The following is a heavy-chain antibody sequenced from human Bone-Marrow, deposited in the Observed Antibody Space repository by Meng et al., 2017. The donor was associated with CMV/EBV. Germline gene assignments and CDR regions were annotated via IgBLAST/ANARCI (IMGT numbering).Heavy chain of an antibody. CDR1: GGSISSGDYY. V-gene: IGHV4-30-4*08. J-gene: IGHJ4*02. CDR3: ARALFAATLYYFDY. CDR2: IYYSGST. Sequence: SETLSLTCTVSGGSISSGDYYWSWIRQPPGKGLEWIGYIYYSGSTYYNPSLKSRVTISVDTSKTQFSLKLSSVTAADTAVYYCARALFAATLYYFDYWGQGTRVTVSS. D-gene: IGHD6-25*01.